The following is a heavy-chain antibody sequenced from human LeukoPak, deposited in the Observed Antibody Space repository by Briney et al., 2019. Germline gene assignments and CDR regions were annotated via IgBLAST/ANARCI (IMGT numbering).Heavy chain of an antibody. V-gene: IGHV4-61*01. CDR3: ARVTNYGSGSYSDFDF. CDR1: GGSVSRGSYY. CDR2: IYYSGST. J-gene: IGHJ4*02. D-gene: IGHD3-10*01. Sequence: PSETLSLTCTVSGGSVSRGSYYWRWIRQPPGKGLEWIGYIYYSGSTNYNPSLKSRVTISIDTSKNQFSLKLSSVTAADTAVYYCARVTNYGSGSYSDFDFWGQGTLVTVSS.